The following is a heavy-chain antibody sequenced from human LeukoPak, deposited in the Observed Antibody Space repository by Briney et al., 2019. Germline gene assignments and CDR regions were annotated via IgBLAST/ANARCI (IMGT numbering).Heavy chain of an antibody. CDR2: IYSGGST. CDR3: ASGMYYYDSSGYDY. CDR1: GFTVSSNY. V-gene: IGHV3-53*01. D-gene: IGHD3-22*01. J-gene: IGHJ4*02. Sequence: PGGSPRLSCAASGFTVSSNYMSWVRQAPGKGLEWVSVIYSGGSTYYADSVKGRFTISRDNSKNTLYLQMNSLRAEDTAVYYCASGMYYYDSSGYDYWGQGTLVTVSS.